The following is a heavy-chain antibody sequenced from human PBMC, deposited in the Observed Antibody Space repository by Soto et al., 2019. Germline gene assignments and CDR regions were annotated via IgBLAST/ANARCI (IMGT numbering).Heavy chain of an antibody. V-gene: IGHV1-8*01. CDR2: MNPNSGNT. J-gene: IGHJ6*02. CDR3: AGGPNYYGSGSYIGVYYYYGMDV. D-gene: IGHD3-10*01. Sequence: GASVKVSCKASGYTFTSYDINWVRQATGQGLEWMGWMNPNSGNTGYAQKFQGRVTMTRNTSISTAYMELSSLRSEDTAVYYCAGGPNYYGSGSYIGVYYYYGMDVWGQGTTVTVSS. CDR1: GYTFTSYD.